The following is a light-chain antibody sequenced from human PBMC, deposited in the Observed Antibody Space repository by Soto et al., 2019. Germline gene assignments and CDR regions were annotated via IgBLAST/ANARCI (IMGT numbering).Light chain of an antibody. CDR3: QQATSFAIT. CDR2: AAS. Sequence: DIQMTQSPSSVSASVGDRVTITCRASQGIGSWLAWYQQKPGKAPNLLIYAASNLQSGVPSRFSGSGSGTDFTLTITSLQPEDFATYYCQQATSFAITFGQGTRLEIK. CDR1: QGIGSW. V-gene: IGKV1D-12*01. J-gene: IGKJ5*01.